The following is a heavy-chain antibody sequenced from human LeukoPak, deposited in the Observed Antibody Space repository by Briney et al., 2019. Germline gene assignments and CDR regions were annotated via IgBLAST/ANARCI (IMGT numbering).Heavy chain of an antibody. CDR2: ISYDGSNK. J-gene: IGHJ4*02. CDR1: GFTFSNYW. D-gene: IGHD3-10*01. V-gene: IGHV3-30-3*01. Sequence: GGSLRLSCAASGFTFSNYWMTWVRQAPGKGLEWVAVISYDGSNKYYADSVKGRFTISRDNSKNTLYLQMNSLRAEDTAVYYCATLPLLWFGVDFDYWGQGTLVTVSS. CDR3: ATLPLLWFGVDFDY.